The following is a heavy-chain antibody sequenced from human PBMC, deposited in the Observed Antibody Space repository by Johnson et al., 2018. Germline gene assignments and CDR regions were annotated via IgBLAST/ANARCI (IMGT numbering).Heavy chain of an antibody. CDR3: AGGLPWHAFAI. Sequence: VQLQESGGGLVQPGRSLRLSCAASGFTFDDYVMHWVRQAPGKGLEWVSSIDTDGSTTGYADSVKGRFSISRDNAENTPYLQMNSLRAEDTAVYCCAGGLPWHAFAIWGQGTMVTVSS. CDR2: IDTDGSTT. D-gene: IGHD5-24*01. CDR1: GFTFDDYV. J-gene: IGHJ3*02. V-gene: IGHV3-74*01.